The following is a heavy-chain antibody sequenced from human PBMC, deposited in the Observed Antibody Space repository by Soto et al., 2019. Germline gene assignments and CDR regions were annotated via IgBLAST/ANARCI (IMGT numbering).Heavy chain of an antibody. D-gene: IGHD3-10*01. V-gene: IGHV4-31*03. CDR2: SCYSGST. CDR1: GGSISSCGYY. J-gene: IGHJ4*02. Sequence: VQLQESGPGLVKPSQTLSLTCTVSGGSISSCGYYWSWIRQHPGKGLEWIGYSCYSGSTYYNPSLKVRVTILVETSNNQFSRKLSSVTAADTAGYYCVRDRAGFNAYFDYLGQGTRVT. CDR3: VRDRAGFNAYFDY.